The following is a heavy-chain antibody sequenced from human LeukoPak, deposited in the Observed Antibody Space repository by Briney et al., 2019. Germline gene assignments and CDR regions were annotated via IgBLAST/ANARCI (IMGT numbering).Heavy chain of an antibody. D-gene: IGHD3-16*01. J-gene: IGHJ3*02. V-gene: IGHV1-46*01. CDR1: GYTFTSYY. CDR2: INPSGGST. CDR3: ARAKAYYDYVWVLHSEGVAFDI. Sequence: ASVKVSCKASGYTFTSYYMHWVRQAPGQGLEGMGIINPSGGSTSYAQKFQGRVTMTRDMSTSTVYMELSSLRSKDTAVYYCARAKAYYDYVWVLHSEGVAFDIWGQGTMVTVSS.